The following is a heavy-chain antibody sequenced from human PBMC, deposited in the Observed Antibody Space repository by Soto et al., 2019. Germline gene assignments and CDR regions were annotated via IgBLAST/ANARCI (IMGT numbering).Heavy chain of an antibody. J-gene: IGHJ4*02. Sequence: QVQLQESGPGLVKPSQTLSLTCTVSGGSISSGDYYWSWIRQPPGKGLEWIGYIYYSGSTYYNPSLRSRVTISVDTSRNQSSRKLSSVTAADTAVYYCARTNFMTAGGGADYWGQGTLVTVSS. D-gene: IGHD2-21*02. CDR3: ARTNFMTAGGGADY. V-gene: IGHV4-30-4*01. CDR2: IYYSGST. CDR1: GGSISSGDYY.